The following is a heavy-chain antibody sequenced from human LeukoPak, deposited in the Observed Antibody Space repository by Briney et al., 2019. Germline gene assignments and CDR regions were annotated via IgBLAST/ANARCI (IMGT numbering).Heavy chain of an antibody. CDR1: GLTLSSYS. Sequence: GGSLRLSCAASGLTLSSYSMNWVRQVPGKGLEWISYISVGSDAAYYADSVRGRFTISRDNAKNSLYLQMNSLRAEDTAAYYCARDASTSSGYYYGMDVWGQGTTVTVSS. CDR3: ARDASTSSGYYYGMDV. J-gene: IGHJ6*02. CDR2: ISVGSDAA. D-gene: IGHD2-2*01. V-gene: IGHV3-48*04.